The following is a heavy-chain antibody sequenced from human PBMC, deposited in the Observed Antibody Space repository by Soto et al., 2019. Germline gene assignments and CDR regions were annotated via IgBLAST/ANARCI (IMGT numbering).Heavy chain of an antibody. CDR3: ARGPSFSY. D-gene: IGHD3-16*01. V-gene: IGHV4-59*01. J-gene: IGHJ4*02. CDR1: GGSISSYY. Sequence: SETLSLTCTVSGGSISSYYWSWIRQPPGKGLEWIGYIYYSGSTNYNPSLKSRVTISVDTSKNQFSLKLSSVTAADTAVYYCARGPSFSYWGQGTLVTVSS. CDR2: IYYSGST.